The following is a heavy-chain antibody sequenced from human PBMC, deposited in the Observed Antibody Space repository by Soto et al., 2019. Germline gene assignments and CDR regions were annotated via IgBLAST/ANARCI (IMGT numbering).Heavy chain of an antibody. V-gene: IGHV3-23*01. J-gene: IGHJ5*02. CDR2: ISCSGGST. Sequence: GGSLRLSCAASGFTFSSYWMSWVRQAPGKGLEWVSDISCSGGSTYYADSVKGRFTISRDNSKNTLYLQMNSLRAEDTAVYYCAKEWSRVVVPAAHDHWFDPWGQGTLVTVSS. CDR3: AKEWSRVVVPAAHDHWFDP. CDR1: GFTFSSYW. D-gene: IGHD2-2*01.